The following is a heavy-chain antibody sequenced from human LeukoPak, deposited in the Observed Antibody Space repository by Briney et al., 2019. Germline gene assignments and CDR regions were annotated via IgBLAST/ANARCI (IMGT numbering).Heavy chain of an antibody. Sequence: PSETLSLTCTVSGGSISSSSYYWSWIRQPAGKGLEWIGRIYTSGSTNYNPSLKSRVAMSVDTSKNQFSLKLSSVTAADTAVYYCAREDGWLQLNFDYWGQGTLVTVSS. J-gene: IGHJ4*02. V-gene: IGHV4-61*02. D-gene: IGHD5-24*01. CDR3: AREDGWLQLNFDY. CDR2: IYTSGST. CDR1: GGSISSSSYY.